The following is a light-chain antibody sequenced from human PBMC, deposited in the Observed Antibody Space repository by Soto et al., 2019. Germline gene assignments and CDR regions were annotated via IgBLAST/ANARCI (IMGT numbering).Light chain of an antibody. V-gene: IGKV1-5*01. J-gene: IGKJ1*01. CDR3: QRYTSYPWS. CDR2: HAS. CDR1: QSISSW. Sequence: DIQMTQSPSTLSASVGDRVTITCRASQSISSWLAWYQQKPGKAPKLLIEHASSLESGVPSRFSGSESGTEFPLTVSSLQPDNFAPYYCQRYTSYPWSFGQGSNVDIK.